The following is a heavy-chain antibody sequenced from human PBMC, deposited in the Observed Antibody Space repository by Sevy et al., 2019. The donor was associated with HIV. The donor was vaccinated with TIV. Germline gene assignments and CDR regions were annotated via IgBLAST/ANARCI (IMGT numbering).Heavy chain of an antibody. Sequence: GGSLRLSCVGSGFVFEDFAVHWVRRSPGKGLEWVSGITGNGQKKFYEGSVKGRFSIPKDNARKSLYLQMNNMNFDDTAFYYCVRDMSPTLGTGNNWFDLWGQGTLVTVSS. CDR2: ITGNGQKK. J-gene: IGHJ5*02. V-gene: IGHV3-9*01. CDR3: VRDMSPTLGTGNNWFDL. CDR1: GFVFEDFA.